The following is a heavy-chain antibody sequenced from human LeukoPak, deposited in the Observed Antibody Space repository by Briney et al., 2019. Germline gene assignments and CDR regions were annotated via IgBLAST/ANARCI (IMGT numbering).Heavy chain of an antibody. V-gene: IGHV3-53*01. CDR3: ARVGVVVNYYYYYYMDV. Sequence: GGPLRLSCAASGFTVSSNYMSWVRQAPGKGLEWVSVIYSGGSTYYAASVKGRFTISRDNSKNTLYLQMNSLRAEDTAVYYCARVGVVVNYYYYYYMDVWGKGTTVTVSS. J-gene: IGHJ6*03. CDR2: IYSGGST. CDR1: GFTVSSNY. D-gene: IGHD3-22*01.